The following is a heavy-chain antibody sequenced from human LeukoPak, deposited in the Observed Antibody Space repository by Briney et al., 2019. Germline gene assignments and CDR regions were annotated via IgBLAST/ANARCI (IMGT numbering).Heavy chain of an antibody. V-gene: IGHV1-46*01. J-gene: IGHJ4*02. CDR1: GYTFTSYY. Sequence: GASVKVSCKASGYTFTSYYMHWVRQAPGRGLEWMGIINPSGGSTSYAQKFQGRVTITRDTSASTAYMELSSLRSEDTAMYYCARVGYYDSRPLDYWGQGTLVAVSS. D-gene: IGHD3-22*01. CDR2: INPSGGST. CDR3: ARVGYYDSRPLDY.